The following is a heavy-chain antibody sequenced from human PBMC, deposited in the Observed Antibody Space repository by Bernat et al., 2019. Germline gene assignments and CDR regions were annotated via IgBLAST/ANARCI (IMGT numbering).Heavy chain of an antibody. V-gene: IGHV2-5*02. Sequence: QITLKESGLTLVRPTQTLTLTCTFSGFSLSTSGVGVGWIRQPPGQALEWLALIYWDDDKRYSPSLKSRLTITRDTTKSQVILMMTNMDPVDTGTYYCAHSGYPNNRYCTSASCSYYGMDVWGQGTTVTVS. CDR2: IYWDDDK. CDR3: AHSGYPNNRYCTSASCSYYGMDV. CDR1: GFSLSTSGVG. D-gene: IGHD2-2*01. J-gene: IGHJ6*02.